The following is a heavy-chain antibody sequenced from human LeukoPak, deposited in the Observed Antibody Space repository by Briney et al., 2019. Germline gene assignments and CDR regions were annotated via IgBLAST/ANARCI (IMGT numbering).Heavy chain of an antibody. CDR3: AKAYSGSYPWDAFDI. D-gene: IGHD1-26*01. CDR1: GFTVSSNY. V-gene: IGHV3-53*01. J-gene: IGHJ3*02. CDR2: IYAGGST. Sequence: GGSLRLSCAASGFTVSSNYMTWVRQAPGKVLEWVSVIYAGGSTYYADSVKGRFTISRDNSKNTLYLQMNSLRAEDTAVYYCAKAYSGSYPWDAFDIWGQGTMVTVSS.